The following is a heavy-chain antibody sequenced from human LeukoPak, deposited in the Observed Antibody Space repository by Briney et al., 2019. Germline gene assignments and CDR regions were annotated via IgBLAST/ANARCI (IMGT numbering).Heavy chain of an antibody. Sequence: SETLSLTCTVSGGSINTPNYYWGWIRQTPGKGLEWIGNIFYSGGTYYSPSLTSRVTISLDTSRNQFSLKLNAVTAADTAVYHCASYSGIYSAFEIWSQGTLVTVSS. D-gene: IGHD1-26*01. CDR1: GGSINTPNYY. J-gene: IGHJ3*02. V-gene: IGHV4-39*07. CDR2: IFYSGGT. CDR3: ASYSGIYSAFEI.